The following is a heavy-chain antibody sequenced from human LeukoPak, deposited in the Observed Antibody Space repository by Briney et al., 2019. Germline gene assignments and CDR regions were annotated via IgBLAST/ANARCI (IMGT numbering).Heavy chain of an antibody. CDR3: AREGDSSGQITPGAFDI. D-gene: IGHD3-22*01. CDR1: GGSISSGSYY. Sequence: SQTLSLTCTVSGGSISSGSYYWSWIRQPAGKGLEWIGRIYTSGSTNYNPSLKSRVTISVDTSKNQFSLKLSSVTAADTAVYYCAREGDSSGQITPGAFDIWGQGTMVTVSS. CDR2: IYTSGST. J-gene: IGHJ3*02. V-gene: IGHV4-61*02.